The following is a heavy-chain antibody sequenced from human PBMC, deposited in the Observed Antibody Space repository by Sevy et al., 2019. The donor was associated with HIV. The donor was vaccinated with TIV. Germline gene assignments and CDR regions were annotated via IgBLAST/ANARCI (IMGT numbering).Heavy chain of an antibody. V-gene: IGHV4-39*01. CDR1: GGSISSSSYY. CDR3: ATPRASGWYEGTGGYFDL. Sequence: SETLSLTCTVSGGSISSSSYYWGWIRQPPGKGLEWIGSIYSTGSISYNPSLKSRVTLSADTSKNQFSLKVDSVSAADTAVYYGATPRASGWYEGTGGYFDLWGRGALVTVSS. J-gene: IGHJ2*01. D-gene: IGHD6-19*01. CDR2: IYSTGSI.